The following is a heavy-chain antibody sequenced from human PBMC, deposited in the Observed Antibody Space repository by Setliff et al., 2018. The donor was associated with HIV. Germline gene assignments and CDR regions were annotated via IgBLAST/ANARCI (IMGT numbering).Heavy chain of an antibody. D-gene: IGHD6-6*01. CDR2: IYYSGDT. CDR3: ARMEATRPPRGLDY. Sequence: PSETLSLTCTVPGGSVSSSSYYWGWIRQPTGKGLEWIGTIYYSGDTQYNPSFKTRVIMSVDTSKNQFSLRLISVTAADTAVYYCARMEATRPPRGLDYWGPGTLVTVSS. CDR1: GGSVSSSSYY. V-gene: IGHV4-39*01. J-gene: IGHJ4*02.